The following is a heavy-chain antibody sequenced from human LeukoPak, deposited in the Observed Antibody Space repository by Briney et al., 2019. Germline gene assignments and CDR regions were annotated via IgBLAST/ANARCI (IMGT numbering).Heavy chain of an antibody. CDR2: IRYDGSNT. CDR1: EFIFSNYD. Sequence: GGSLRLSCAASEFIFSNYDMHWVRQAPGKGLDWVAFIRYDGSNTRYADSVKGRFTISRDNAKNSLYLQMNSLRAEDTAVYYCAELGITMIGGVWGKGTTVTISS. V-gene: IGHV3-30*02. D-gene: IGHD3-10*02. J-gene: IGHJ6*04. CDR3: AELGITMIGGV.